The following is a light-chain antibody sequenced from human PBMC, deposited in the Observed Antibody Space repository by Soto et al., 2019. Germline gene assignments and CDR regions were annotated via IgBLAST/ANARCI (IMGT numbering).Light chain of an antibody. CDR2: AAS. J-gene: IGKJ1*01. CDR1: QDIRTA. V-gene: IGKV1-27*01. Sequence: DIQMTQSPSSLSASVGDRVTITCRPSQDIRTALAWYQQKPGKIPKLLIHAASTLQSGVPSRFSGGGSGTDFTLTISSLQPEDVATYYCQKYDSASTFGPGTKVDIK. CDR3: QKYDSAST.